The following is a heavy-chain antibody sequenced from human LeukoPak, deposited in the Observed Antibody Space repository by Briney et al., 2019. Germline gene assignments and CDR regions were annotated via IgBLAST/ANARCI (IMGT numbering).Heavy chain of an antibody. CDR1: GGSISSGSYY. CDR2: IYTSVST. D-gene: IGHD4-11*01. J-gene: IGHJ3*02. Sequence: SETLSLTCTVSGGSISSGSYYWTWIRQPAGKGLEWIGRIYTSVSTNYNPSLKSRVTISVDTSKNQFSLKLSSVTAADTAVYYCGRYNHDYRAFDIWGQGTMVTVSS. CDR3: GRYNHDYRAFDI. V-gene: IGHV4-61*02.